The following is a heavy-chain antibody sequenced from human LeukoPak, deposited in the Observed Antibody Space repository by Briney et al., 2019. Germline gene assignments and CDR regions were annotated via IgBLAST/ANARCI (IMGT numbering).Heavy chain of an antibody. D-gene: IGHD3-10*01. CDR3: AREGPAPMVLEAVFDY. J-gene: IGHJ4*02. CDR2: IIPIFGTA. V-gene: IGHV1-69*05. Sequence: SVKVSCKASGGTFSSYAISWVRQAPGQGLEWMGGIIPIFGTANYAQKFQGRVTITTDESTSTAYMELSSLRSEDTAVYYCAREGPAPMVLEAVFDYWGQGTLVTVSS. CDR1: GGTFSSYA.